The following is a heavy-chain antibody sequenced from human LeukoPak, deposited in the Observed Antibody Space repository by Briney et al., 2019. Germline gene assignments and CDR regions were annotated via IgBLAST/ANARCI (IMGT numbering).Heavy chain of an antibody. J-gene: IGHJ6*03. Sequence: GRSLRLSCAASGFTFRSYGIHWVRQAPGKGLEWVAVISYDGSNKNYAVSVKGRFTISRDNSKNTLYLQMKSLRTEDTAVYYCAKDSRAALVGPYYMDVWGKGTTVTISS. D-gene: IGHD6-25*01. CDR1: GFTFRSYG. CDR2: ISYDGSNK. CDR3: AKDSRAALVGPYYMDV. V-gene: IGHV3-30*18.